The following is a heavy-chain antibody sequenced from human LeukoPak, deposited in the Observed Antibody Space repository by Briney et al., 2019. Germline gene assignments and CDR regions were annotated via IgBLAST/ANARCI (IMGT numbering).Heavy chain of an antibody. CDR2: IWYDASNK. V-gene: IGHV3-33*01. Sequence: PGGSLRLSCAASGFTFSSFGMHWVRQAPGKGLEWVAVIWYDASNKYYADSVKGRFTISRDNSKNTLYLHMNSLRDDDTAVYYCVRGVGGSRFNYLDPWGQGTLVIVSS. CDR3: VRGVGGSRFNYLDP. D-gene: IGHD6-13*01. J-gene: IGHJ5*02. CDR1: GFTFSSFG.